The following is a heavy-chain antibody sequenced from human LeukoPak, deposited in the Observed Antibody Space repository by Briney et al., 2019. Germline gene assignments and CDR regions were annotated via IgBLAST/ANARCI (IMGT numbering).Heavy chain of an antibody. CDR1: GGSISSNTYF. CDR2: IRYSGST. Sequence: SETLSLTCNVSGGSISSNTYFWGWIRRPPGKGLEWIGSIRYSGSTYYNPSLKSRVTISVDTSKNQFSLNLSSLTAADTAVYYCATSDTVSTYNWFDPWGEGTLVTVS. V-gene: IGHV4-39*01. CDR3: ATSDTVSTYNWFDP. J-gene: IGHJ5*02. D-gene: IGHD5/OR15-5a*01.